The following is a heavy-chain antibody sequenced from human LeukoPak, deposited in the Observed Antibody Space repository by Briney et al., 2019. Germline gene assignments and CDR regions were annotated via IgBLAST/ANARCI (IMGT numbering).Heavy chain of an antibody. D-gene: IGHD3-3*01. Sequence: ASVKVSCKASGYTFTGYYMHWVRQAPGQGLEWMGWINPNSGGTNYAQKFQGRVTMTRDTSISTAYMELSRLRSDDTAVYYCARRRGVSNYDFWSGYGMDVWGQGTTVTVSS. CDR2: INPNSGGT. V-gene: IGHV1-2*02. J-gene: IGHJ6*02. CDR1: GYTFTGYY. CDR3: ARRRGVSNYDFWSGYGMDV.